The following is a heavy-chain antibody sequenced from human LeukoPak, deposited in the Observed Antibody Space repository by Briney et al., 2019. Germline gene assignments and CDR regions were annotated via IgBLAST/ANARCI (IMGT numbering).Heavy chain of an antibody. V-gene: IGHV1-69*01. CDR3: ARDGYSGYQGGPGFDY. D-gene: IGHD5-12*01. CDR2: IIPIFGTA. CDR1: GGTFSSYA. Sequence: SVKVSCKASGGTFSSYAISWVRQAPGQGLEWVGGIIPIFGTANYAQKFQGRVTITADESTSTAYMELSSLRSEDTAVYYCARDGYSGYQGGPGFDYWGQGTLVTASS. J-gene: IGHJ4*02.